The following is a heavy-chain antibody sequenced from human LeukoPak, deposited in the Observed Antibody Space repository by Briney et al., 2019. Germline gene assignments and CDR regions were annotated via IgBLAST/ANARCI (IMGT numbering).Heavy chain of an antibody. J-gene: IGHJ4*02. CDR3: LRDWYGSGSYWQIRESYFDY. CDR2: IKSKTDGGTT. Sequence: GGSLRLSCAACGFTFSNAWMSWVRQAPGKGLEWVGRIKSKTDGGTTDYAAPVKGRFTISRDDSKNTLYLQMNSLKTEDTAVYYCLRDWYGSGSYWQIRESYFDYWGQGTLVTVSS. CDR1: GFTFSNAW. D-gene: IGHD3-10*01. V-gene: IGHV3-15*01.